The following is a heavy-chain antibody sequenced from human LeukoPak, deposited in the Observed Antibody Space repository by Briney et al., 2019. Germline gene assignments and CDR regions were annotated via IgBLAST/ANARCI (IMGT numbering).Heavy chain of an antibody. CDR2: INWNGGST. CDR3: ARDWGDYDFWGGYPVDRHAFDI. CDR1: GFTFSSYE. V-gene: IGHV3-20*04. J-gene: IGHJ3*02. Sequence: GGSLRLSCAASGFTFSSYEMNWVRQAPGKGLEWVSGINWNGGSTGYANSVKGRFTISRDNAKNSLYLQMNSLRAEDTALYYCARDWGDYDFWGGYPVDRHAFDIWGQGTMVTVSS. D-gene: IGHD3-3*01.